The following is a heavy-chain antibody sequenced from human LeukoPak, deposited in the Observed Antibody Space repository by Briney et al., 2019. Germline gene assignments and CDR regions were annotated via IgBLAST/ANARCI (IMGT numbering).Heavy chain of an antibody. Sequence: SETLSLTCTVSGGSISSSSYYWGWIRQPPGKGLEWIGSIYYSGSTYYNPSLKSRVTISVDTSKNQFSLKLSSVTAADTAVYYCARGPRSAAADYWGQGTLVTVSS. D-gene: IGHD2-2*01. CDR2: IYYSGST. J-gene: IGHJ4*02. CDR3: ARGPRSAAADY. V-gene: IGHV4-39*07. CDR1: GGSISSSSYY.